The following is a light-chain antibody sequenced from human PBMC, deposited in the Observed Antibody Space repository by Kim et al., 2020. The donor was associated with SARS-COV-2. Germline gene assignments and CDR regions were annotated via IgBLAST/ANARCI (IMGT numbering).Light chain of an antibody. CDR3: QTYHSSSVI. CDR2: DNN. CDR1: RGSLASTY. V-gene: IGLV6-57*03. J-gene: IGLJ2*01. Sequence: GRPVTTASSRSRGSLASTYVQWYQQRPGSAPTIVIYDNNQRPSGVPARFSGSIDSSSNFASLTISGLKTEDEADYYCQTYHSSSVIFGGGTQLTVL.